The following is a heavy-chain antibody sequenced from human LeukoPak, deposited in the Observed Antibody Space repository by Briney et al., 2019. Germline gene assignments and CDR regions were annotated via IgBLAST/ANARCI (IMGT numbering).Heavy chain of an antibody. Sequence: GASVKVSCKASGYTFTSYGISWVRQAPGQGLEWMGWISAYNGNTNYAQKLQGRVTMTTDTSTSTAFMELRSLRSDDTAVYYCARDNYYDSSGYYGPWGQGTLVTVSS. CDR3: ARDNYYDSSGYYGP. CDR2: ISAYNGNT. CDR1: GYTFTSYG. J-gene: IGHJ5*02. V-gene: IGHV1-18*01. D-gene: IGHD3-22*01.